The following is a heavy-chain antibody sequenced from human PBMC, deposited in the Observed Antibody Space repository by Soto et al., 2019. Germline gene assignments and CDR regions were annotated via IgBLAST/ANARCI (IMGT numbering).Heavy chain of an antibody. CDR1: GYTYTSYY. D-gene: IGHD3-22*01. Sequence: ASVKVSCKASGYTYTSYYMHWVRQAPGQGLEWMGIINPSGGSTSYAQKFQGRVTMTRDTSTSTVYMELSSLRSEDTAVYYCARDLYYYDSSGYQQRGPFDIWGQGTMVTASS. CDR2: INPSGGST. V-gene: IGHV1-46*01. CDR3: ARDLYYYDSSGYQQRGPFDI. J-gene: IGHJ3*02.